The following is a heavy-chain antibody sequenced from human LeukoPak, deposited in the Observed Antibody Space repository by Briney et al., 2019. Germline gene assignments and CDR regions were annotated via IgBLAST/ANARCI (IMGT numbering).Heavy chain of an antibody. V-gene: IGHV2-70*01. CDR1: GFSLSTSGMC. J-gene: IGHJ3*02. D-gene: IGHD1-7*01. CDR3: AGRNGNYENGVFDI. CDR2: IDWDDDK. Sequence: SGPTLVKPTQTLTLTCTFSGFSLSTSGMCVSWIRQPPGKALEWLALIDWDDDKYYSTSLKTRLTISKDTSKNQVVLTMTNMDPGNTPTYYCAGRNGNYENGVFDIGGKGKRATVSS.